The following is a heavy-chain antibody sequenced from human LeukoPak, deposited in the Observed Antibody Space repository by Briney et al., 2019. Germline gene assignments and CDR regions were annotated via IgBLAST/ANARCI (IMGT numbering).Heavy chain of an antibody. CDR3: AKDSDSFGYSYGPGNY. V-gene: IGHV3-23*01. CDR2: ISGSGGST. J-gene: IGHJ4*02. CDR1: GFTFSSYA. Sequence: PGGSLRLSCAASGFTFSSYAMSWVRQAPGHGLEWVSAISGSGGSTYYADSVKGRFTISRDNSKNTLYLQMNSLRAEDTAVYYCAKDSDSFGYSYGPGNYWGQGTLVTVSS. D-gene: IGHD5-18*01.